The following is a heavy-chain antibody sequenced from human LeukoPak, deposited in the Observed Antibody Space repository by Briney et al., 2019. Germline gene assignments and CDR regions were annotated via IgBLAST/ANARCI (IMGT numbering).Heavy chain of an antibody. Sequence: GGSLRLSCAASGFTFSAYGMHWVRQAPVKGLGWVAFIRYDGSNKYYPDSVRGRFTVSRDNSKNTLYLQMNSLRPEDTAVYYCARVKGLWFGELPPTHFDYWGQGTLVTVSS. CDR2: IRYDGSNK. J-gene: IGHJ4*02. D-gene: IGHD3-10*01. CDR1: GFTFSAYG. CDR3: ARVKGLWFGELPPTHFDY. V-gene: IGHV3-30*02.